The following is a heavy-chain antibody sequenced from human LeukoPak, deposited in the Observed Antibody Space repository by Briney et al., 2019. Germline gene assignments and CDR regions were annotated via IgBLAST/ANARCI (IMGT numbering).Heavy chain of an antibody. V-gene: IGHV4-61*01. J-gene: IGHJ4*02. Sequence: SETLSLTCTVSGGSVSSGSYYWSWIRQPPGKGLEWIGYIYYSGSTNNNPSLKSRVTISVDTSKNQFSLKLSSVTAADTAVYYCARIFRFYDSSGYYFPFDYWGQGTLVTVSS. CDR1: GGSVSSGSYY. CDR3: ARIFRFYDSSGYYFPFDY. D-gene: IGHD3-22*01. CDR2: IYYSGST.